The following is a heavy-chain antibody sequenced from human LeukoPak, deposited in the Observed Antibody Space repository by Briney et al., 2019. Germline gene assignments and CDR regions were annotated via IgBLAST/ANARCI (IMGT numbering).Heavy chain of an antibody. CDR3: ASWITMVRGVIRGMDV. D-gene: IGHD3-10*01. V-gene: IGHV3-21*01. J-gene: IGHJ6*02. CDR1: GFTFSSYR. CDR2: ISSSSSYI. Sequence: GGSLRLSCAASGFTFSSYRMNWVRHAPGKGLEWVSSISSSSSYIYYADSVKGRFTISRDNAKISLYLQMNSLRAEDTAVYYCASWITMVRGVIRGMDVWGQGTTVTVSS.